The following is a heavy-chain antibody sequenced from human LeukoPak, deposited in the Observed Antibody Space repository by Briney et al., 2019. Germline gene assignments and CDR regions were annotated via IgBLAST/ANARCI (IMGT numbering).Heavy chain of an antibody. V-gene: IGHV3-23*01. CDR3: AKRHYDFWSGYQNQMYYFDY. CDR2: ISGSGAST. Sequence: GGSLRLSCAASGFTFSSYAMSWVRQAPGKGLEWVSAISGSGASTYYADSVKGRFTISRDNSKNTLYLQMNSLRAEDTAVYYCAKRHYDFWSGYQNQMYYFDYWGQGTLVTVSS. D-gene: IGHD3-3*01. CDR1: GFTFSSYA. J-gene: IGHJ4*02.